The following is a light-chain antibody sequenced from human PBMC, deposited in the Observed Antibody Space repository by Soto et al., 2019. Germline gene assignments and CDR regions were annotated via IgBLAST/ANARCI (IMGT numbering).Light chain of an antibody. J-gene: IGLJ1*01. CDR2: GVI. V-gene: IGLV2-14*03. Sequence: QSVLTQPASVSGSPGQSITISCAGTSSDIGGSNYVAWYQQHPGKAPKLMIYGVINRPSGVSNRFSGSKSGNTASLTISGLQAEDEADYFCYSSRSSSSNLYVFGTGTKLTVL. CDR1: SSDIGGSNY. CDR3: YSSRSSSSNLYV.